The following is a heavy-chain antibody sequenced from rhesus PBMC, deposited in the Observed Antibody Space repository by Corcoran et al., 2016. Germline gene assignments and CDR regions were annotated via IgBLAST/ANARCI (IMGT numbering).Heavy chain of an antibody. J-gene: IGHJ4*01. CDR3: ARAWVNYFDY. CDR2: ISNGGGST. V-gene: IGHV3-178*01. D-gene: IGHD5-24*01. Sequence: EVQLVESGGGLAKPGGSLRLSCAASGFTFSDYYMDWVRQASGNVLEWVSRISNGGGSTWYADSVKGRFTISRENAKNTLYLQMNSLRAEDTAVYYCARAWVNYFDYWGQGVLVTVSS. CDR1: GFTFSDYY.